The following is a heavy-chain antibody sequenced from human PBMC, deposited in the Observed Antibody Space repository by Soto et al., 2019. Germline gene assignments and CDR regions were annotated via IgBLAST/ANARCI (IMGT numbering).Heavy chain of an antibody. V-gene: IGHV3-20*04. J-gene: IGHJ4*02. Sequence: EVPLVESGGGVLRPGGSLRLSCAASGFTFDDYGMSWARQAPGKGLEWVSGVNWNGGSTGYADSVKGRFTISRDNAKNSLYLQMNSPRAEDTAFYYCVRGASLNFDYWGQGTLVTVSS. CDR1: GFTFDDYG. CDR3: VRGASLNFDY. CDR2: VNWNGGST. D-gene: IGHD1-26*01.